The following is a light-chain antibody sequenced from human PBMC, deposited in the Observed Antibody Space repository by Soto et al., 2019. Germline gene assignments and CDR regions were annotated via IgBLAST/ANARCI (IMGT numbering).Light chain of an antibody. Sequence: QSALTQPASVSGSPGQSITISCTGASSDVGLYDFVSWYQQHPGKAPKLLIYEVTYRPSGVSSRFSGSKSGNTASLTISGLQAEDEADYYCAAWDDSLSGVVFGGGTQLTVL. CDR2: EVT. CDR1: SSDVGLYDF. CDR3: AAWDDSLSGVV. V-gene: IGLV2-14*01. J-gene: IGLJ2*01.